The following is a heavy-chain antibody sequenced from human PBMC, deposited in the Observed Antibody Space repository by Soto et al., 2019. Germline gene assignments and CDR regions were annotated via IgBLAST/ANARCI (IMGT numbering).Heavy chain of an antibody. CDR3: AKELSSICGGDCIPFDY. D-gene: IGHD2-21*02. J-gene: IGHJ4*02. Sequence: QVQLVESGGGVVQPGRSLRLSCAASGFTFSSYGMHWVRQAPGKGLEWVAVISYDGSNKYYADSVKGRFTISRDNSKNTLYLQMNSLRAEDTAVYYCAKELSSICGGDCIPFDYWGQGTLVTVSS. CDR2: ISYDGSNK. CDR1: GFTFSSYG. V-gene: IGHV3-30*18.